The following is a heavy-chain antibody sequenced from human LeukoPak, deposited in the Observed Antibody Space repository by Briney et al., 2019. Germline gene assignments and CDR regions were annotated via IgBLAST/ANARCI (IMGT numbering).Heavy chain of an antibody. CDR3: AKGRFSYGSGSYHHY. CDR1: AFTFSNYA. D-gene: IGHD3-10*01. J-gene: IGHJ4*02. Sequence: PGGSLRLSCAASAFTFSNYAMSWVRQAPGKGLEWVSAISGSGGSTYYADSVKGRFTISRDNSKNTLYLQMNSLRAEDTAVYYCAKGRFSYGSGSYHHYWGQGTLVTVSS. V-gene: IGHV3-23*01. CDR2: ISGSGGST.